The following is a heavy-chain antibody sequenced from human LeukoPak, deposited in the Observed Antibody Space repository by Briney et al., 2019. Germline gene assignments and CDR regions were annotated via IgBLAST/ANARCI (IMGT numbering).Heavy chain of an antibody. CDR2: IHSGGST. Sequence: GGSLRLSCVASGFTVHTNYMSWVRQAPGKGLEWVSIIHSGGSTYYADSVKGRFTISRDNSKNTLYLQMNSLRAEDTAVYYCAKFGAAGPFDPWGQGTLVTVSS. CDR1: GFTVHTNY. J-gene: IGHJ5*02. D-gene: IGHD6-13*01. V-gene: IGHV3-53*01. CDR3: AKFGAAGPFDP.